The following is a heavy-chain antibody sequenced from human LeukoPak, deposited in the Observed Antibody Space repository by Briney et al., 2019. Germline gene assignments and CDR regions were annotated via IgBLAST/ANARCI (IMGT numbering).Heavy chain of an antibody. CDR3: ARLPLPTNVVAATTYYYGMDV. Sequence: PSETLSLTCTVSGGSVSSSSYYWGWIRQPPGKGLEWIGSIYYSGSTYYNPSLKSRVTISVDTSKNQFSLKLSSVTAADTAVYYCARLPLPTNVVAATTYYYGMDVWGQGTTVTVPS. D-gene: IGHD2-15*01. CDR1: GGSVSSSSYY. CDR2: IYYSGST. J-gene: IGHJ6*02. V-gene: IGHV4-39*01.